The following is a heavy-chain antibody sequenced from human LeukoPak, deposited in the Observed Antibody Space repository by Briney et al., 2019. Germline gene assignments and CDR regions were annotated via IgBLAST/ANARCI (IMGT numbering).Heavy chain of an antibody. J-gene: IGHJ4*02. CDR1: GFTFSSYA. Sequence: PGGSLRLSCAASGFTFSSYAMSWVRQAPGKGLEWVGRIKSKSDDGTTDYAAPVKGRFSISRDDSKNTLYLQMNSLKTEDTAVYYCTTGYDFWSGHYMVGSYYFDYWGQGTLVTVSS. CDR3: TTGYDFWSGHYMVGSYYFDY. D-gene: IGHD3-3*01. CDR2: IKSKSDDGTT. V-gene: IGHV3-15*01.